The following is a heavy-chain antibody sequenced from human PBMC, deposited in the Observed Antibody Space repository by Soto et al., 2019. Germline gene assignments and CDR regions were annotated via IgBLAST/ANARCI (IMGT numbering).Heavy chain of an antibody. CDR1: GYSFTSYW. CDR3: ARDKTLYGMDV. CDR2: IDPSDSYT. V-gene: IGHV5-10-1*01. J-gene: IGHJ6*02. Sequence: PGESLKISCEGSGYSFTSYWISWVRQMPGKGLEWMGKIDPSDSYTNYSPSFQGHVTISADKSFSTAYLQWSSLKASDTAIYYCARDKTLYGMDVWGQGTTVTVSS.